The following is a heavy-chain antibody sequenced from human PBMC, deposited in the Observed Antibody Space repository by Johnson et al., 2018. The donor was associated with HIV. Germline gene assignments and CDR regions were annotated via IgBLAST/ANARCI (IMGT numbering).Heavy chain of an antibody. CDR1: GFTVSSNN. Sequence: VQLVESGGGWIQPGGSLRLSCAASGFTVSSNNMSWVRQAPGKGLEWVSVISGSGGNTYYADSVKGRFTISRDNSKNTVYLQMNSLRAEDTAVYYCAKVMSTIWDDAVDIWGQGTMVTVSS. D-gene: IGHD3-16*01. CDR3: AKVMSTIWDDAVDI. J-gene: IGHJ3*02. CDR2: ISGSGGNT. V-gene: IGHV3-53*01.